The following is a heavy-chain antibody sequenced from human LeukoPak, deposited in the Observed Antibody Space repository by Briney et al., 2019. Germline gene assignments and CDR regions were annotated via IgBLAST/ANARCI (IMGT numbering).Heavy chain of an antibody. Sequence: GASVKVSCKASSYTFTSHGISWVRQAPGQGLEWMGWITTYNGKTNYAQKLQGRVTMTTDTSTSTAYMELRSLRSDDTAVYYCARLGPPIYYYIDVWGKGTTVTVSS. CDR3: ARLGPPIYYYIDV. J-gene: IGHJ6*03. D-gene: IGHD1-26*01. CDR2: ITTYNGKT. CDR1: SYTFTSHG. V-gene: IGHV1-18*01.